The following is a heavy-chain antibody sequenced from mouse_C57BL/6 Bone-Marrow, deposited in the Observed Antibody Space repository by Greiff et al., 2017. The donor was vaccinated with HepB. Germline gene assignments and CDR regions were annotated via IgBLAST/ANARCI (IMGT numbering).Heavy chain of an antibody. D-gene: IGHD4-1*01. CDR1: GYTFTSYG. Sequence: VKVVESGAELARPGASVKLSCKASGYTFTSYGISWVKQRTGQGLEWIGEIYPRSGNTYYNEKFKGKATLTADKSSSTAYMELRSLTSEDSAVYFCARSGPWFAYWGQGTLVTVSA. CDR3: ARSGPWFAY. V-gene: IGHV1-81*01. CDR2: IYPRSGNT. J-gene: IGHJ3*01.